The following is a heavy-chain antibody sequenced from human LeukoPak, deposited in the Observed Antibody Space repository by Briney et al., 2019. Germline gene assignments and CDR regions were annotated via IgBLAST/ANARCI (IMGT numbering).Heavy chain of an antibody. CDR2: IWYDGSNK. V-gene: IGHV3-33*01. CDR1: GFTFSSYG. D-gene: IGHD2-15*01. CDR3: ASLGIVVVVAATPKPYGMDV. J-gene: IGHJ6*02. Sequence: GRSLRLSCAASGFTFSSYGMHWVRQVPGKGLEWVAVIWYDGSNKYYADSVKGRFTISRDNSKNTLYLQMNSLRAEDTAVYYCASLGIVVVVAATPKPYGMDVWGQGTTVTVSS.